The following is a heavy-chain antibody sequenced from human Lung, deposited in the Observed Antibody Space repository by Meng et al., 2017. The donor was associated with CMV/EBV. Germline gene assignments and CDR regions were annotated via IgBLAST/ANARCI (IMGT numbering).Heavy chain of an antibody. Sequence: ESXKISXAASGFTFSSYAMSWVRQAPGKGLEWVSAISGSGGSTYYADSVKGRFTISRDNSKNTLYLQMNSLRAEDTAVYYCAKDPVPAALYYVAYWGQGPLVTVSS. V-gene: IGHV3-23*01. CDR2: ISGSGGST. CDR1: GFTFSSYA. CDR3: AKDPVPAALYYVAY. J-gene: IGHJ4*02. D-gene: IGHD2-2*01.